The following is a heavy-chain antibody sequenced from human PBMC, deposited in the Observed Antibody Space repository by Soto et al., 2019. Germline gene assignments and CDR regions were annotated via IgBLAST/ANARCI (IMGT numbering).Heavy chain of an antibody. V-gene: IGHV4-30-4*01. J-gene: IGHJ4*02. CDR2: IYYSGST. Sequence: SETLSLTCTVSCGSISSGDYYWSWIRQPPGKGLEWIGYIYYSGSTYYNPSLKSRVTISVDTSKNQFSLKLSSVTAADTAVYYCARDLGFDGYSSSPGYFDYWGEGTLVSVSS. CDR3: ARDLGFDGYSSSPGYFDY. D-gene: IGHD6-6*01. CDR1: CGSISSGDYY.